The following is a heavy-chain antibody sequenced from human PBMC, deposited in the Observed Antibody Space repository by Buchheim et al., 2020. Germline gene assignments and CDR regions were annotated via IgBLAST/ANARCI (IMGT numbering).Heavy chain of an antibody. D-gene: IGHD3-3*01. CDR1: GFTFSSYG. CDR3: ARETIFGGFYGMDV. CDR2: IWYDGSKK. Sequence: QVQLVESGGGVVQPGRSLRLSCAASGFTFSSYGMHWVRQAPGKGLEWVAVIWYDGSKKYYEDSVKGRFTISRDNSKNKLYLQMNSLRAEDTAVYYCARETIFGGFYGMDVWGQGTT. J-gene: IGHJ6*02. V-gene: IGHV3-33*01.